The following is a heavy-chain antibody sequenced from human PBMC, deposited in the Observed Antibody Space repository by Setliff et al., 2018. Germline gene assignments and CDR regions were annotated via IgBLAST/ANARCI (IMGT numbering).Heavy chain of an antibody. Sequence: ASVKVSCKASGYTFTSYGISWVRQAPGQGLEWMGWISAYNGNTHYAQKLQGRVTMTTDTSTSTAYMELRSLRSDDTAVYYCAVSTIFGVVSPTPDAFDIWGQGTMVTVSS. CDR3: AVSTIFGVVSPTPDAFDI. V-gene: IGHV1-18*01. J-gene: IGHJ3*02. D-gene: IGHD3-3*01. CDR1: GYTFTSYG. CDR2: ISAYNGNT.